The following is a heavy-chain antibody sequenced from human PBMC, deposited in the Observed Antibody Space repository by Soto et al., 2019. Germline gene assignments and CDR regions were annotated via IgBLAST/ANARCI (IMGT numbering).Heavy chain of an antibody. CDR1: GGSISSYY. V-gene: IGHV4-59*01. J-gene: IGHJ6*02. CDR2: IYYSGST. CDR3: ARVGGGTYYYYYGMDV. D-gene: IGHD2-15*01. Sequence: SETLSLTCTVSGGSISSYYWSWIRQPPGKGLEWIGYIYYSGSTNYNPSLKSQVTISVDTSKNQFSLKLSSVTAADTAVYYCARVGGGTYYYYYGMDVWGQGTTVTVSS.